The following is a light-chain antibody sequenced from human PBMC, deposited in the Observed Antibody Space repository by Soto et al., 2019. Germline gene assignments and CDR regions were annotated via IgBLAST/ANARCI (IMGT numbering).Light chain of an antibody. CDR1: SSDVGSYNL. V-gene: IGLV2-23*02. CDR2: EVS. Sequence: ALTQPASVSGSPGQSITISCTGTSSDVGSYNLVSWYQQHPGKAPKLMIYEVSKRPSGVSNRFSGSKSGNTASLTISGLQAEDEADYYCCSYAGSSTYVVFGGGTKVTVL. J-gene: IGLJ2*01. CDR3: CSYAGSSTYVV.